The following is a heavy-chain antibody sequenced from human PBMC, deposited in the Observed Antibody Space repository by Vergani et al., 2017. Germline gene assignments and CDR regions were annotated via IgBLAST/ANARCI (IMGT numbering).Heavy chain of an antibody. D-gene: IGHD4-17*01. CDR3: AKENGDSFFDY. J-gene: IGHJ4*02. Sequence: QVQLVESGGGVVQPGGSLRLSCAASGFTFSSYGMHWVRQAPGKGLEWVSAISESGDNTYYPDSVRGRFTISRDNSKNTVYLQLNSLRAEDTAVYYCAKENGDSFFDYWGQGTLVTVSS. V-gene: IGHV3-NL1*01. CDR2: ISESGDNT. CDR1: GFTFSSYG.